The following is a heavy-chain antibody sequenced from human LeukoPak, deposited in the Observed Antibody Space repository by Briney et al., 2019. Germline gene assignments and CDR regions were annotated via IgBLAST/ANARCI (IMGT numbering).Heavy chain of an antibody. CDR3: VRETSYRFDP. J-gene: IGHJ5*02. CDR1: GFTFSAYW. CDR2: IESDGSST. V-gene: IGHV3-74*01. Sequence: GGSLRLSCAASGFTFSAYWMNWVRQVPGKGLVWVSSIESDGSSTTYADSVRGRFTISRDNAKNTLYLQMNSLGDDDMAVYYCVRETSYRFDPWGQGTLVTVSS.